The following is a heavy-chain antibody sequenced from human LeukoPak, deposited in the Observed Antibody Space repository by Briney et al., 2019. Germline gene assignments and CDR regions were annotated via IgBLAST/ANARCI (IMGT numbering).Heavy chain of an antibody. J-gene: IGHJ4*02. CDR1: GFRFSNYE. CDR3: ARTFGRQFDY. Sequence: GGSLRLSCAASGFRFSNYEMNWVRQAPGKGLEWLSYISSSGTTIYYADSVKGRFTISRDNAKNSLYLQMNSLRAEDRAVYYCARTFGRQFDYWGQGTLVTVSS. V-gene: IGHV3-48*03. D-gene: IGHD3-16*01. CDR2: ISSSGTTI.